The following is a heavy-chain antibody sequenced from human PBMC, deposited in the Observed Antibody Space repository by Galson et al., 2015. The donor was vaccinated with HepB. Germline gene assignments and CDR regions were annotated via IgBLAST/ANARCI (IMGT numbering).Heavy chain of an antibody. CDR2: ISYNSKKI. CDR3: AREYSSGWYSRPSRLTRYFDL. CDR1: GFTFSIYA. Sequence: SLRVSCAASGFTFSIYAMNWVRQAPGKGLEWVSSISYNSKKIYYADSVKGRFTISRDNAKNTLYLQMNSLRAEDTAVYYCAREYSSGWYSRPSRLTRYFDLWGRGTLVTVSS. V-gene: IGHV3-21*01. J-gene: IGHJ2*01. D-gene: IGHD6-19*01.